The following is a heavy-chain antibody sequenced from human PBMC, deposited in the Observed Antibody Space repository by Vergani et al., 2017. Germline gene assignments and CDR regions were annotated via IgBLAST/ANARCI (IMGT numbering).Heavy chain of an antibody. CDR1: GGSITSGSFY. J-gene: IGHJ5*02. V-gene: IGHV4-61*02. CDR2: IHSSGTT. Sequence: QVQLHESGPGLVKPSQTLSLTCTVSGGSITSGSFYWSWIRQPAGKGLEWIGRIHSSGTTNYNPSLKSRVTLSVDTSKHQLSLRMTSVTAADTAVYYCARDSWTSELRGVYWFDTWGQGTLVSVSS. CDR3: ARDSWTSELRGVYWFDT. D-gene: IGHD3-10*01.